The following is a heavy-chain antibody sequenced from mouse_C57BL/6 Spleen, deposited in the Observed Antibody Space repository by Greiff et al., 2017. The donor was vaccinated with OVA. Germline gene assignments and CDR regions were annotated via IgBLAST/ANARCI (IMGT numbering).Heavy chain of an antibody. V-gene: IGHV5-4*01. CDR3: ARDHYSNYDWFAY. J-gene: IGHJ3*01. CDR2: ISDGGSYT. D-gene: IGHD2-5*01. Sequence: EVKVEESGGGLVKPGGSLKLSCAASGFTFSSYAMSWVRQTPEKRLEWVATISDGGSYTYYPDNVKGRFTISRDNAKNNLYLQMSHLKSEDTAVYYGARDHYSNYDWFAYWGQGTLVTVSA. CDR1: GFTFSSYA.